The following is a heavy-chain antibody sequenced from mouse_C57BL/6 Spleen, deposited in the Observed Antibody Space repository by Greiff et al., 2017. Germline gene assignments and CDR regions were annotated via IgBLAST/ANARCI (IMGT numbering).Heavy chain of an antibody. D-gene: IGHD1-1*01. J-gene: IGHJ2*01. Sequence: VKLQESGPELVKPGASVKISCKASGYAFSSSWMNWVKQRPGKGLEWIGRIYPGDGDTNYNGKFKGKATLTADKSSSTAYMQLSSLTSEDSAVYFCAANLLLRYWGQGTTLTVSS. CDR1: GYAFSSSW. V-gene: IGHV1-82*01. CDR3: AANLLLRY. CDR2: IYPGDGDT.